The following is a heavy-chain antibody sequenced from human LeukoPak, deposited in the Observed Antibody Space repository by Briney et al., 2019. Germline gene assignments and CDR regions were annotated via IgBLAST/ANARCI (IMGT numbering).Heavy chain of an antibody. CDR3: AKYSSYYLAY. CDR2: ISGNSGST. J-gene: IGHJ4*02. V-gene: IGHV3-23*01. CDR1: GFTFSSYA. D-gene: IGHD2-21*01. Sequence: AGGSLRLSCAASGFTFSSYAMSWVRQAPGKGLEWVSVISGNSGSTYYADSVKGRFTISRDNFKNTLDLRMNSLRAEDAAVYYCAKYSSYYLAYWGQGTLVTVSS.